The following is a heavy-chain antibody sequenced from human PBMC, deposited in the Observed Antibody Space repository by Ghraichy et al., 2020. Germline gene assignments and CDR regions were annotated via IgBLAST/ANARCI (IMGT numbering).Heavy chain of an antibody. CDR1: GLIFRSCW. D-gene: IGHD1-14*01. J-gene: IGHJ6*02. CDR2: IKQDGSEE. CDR3: ARLPTFGTYYYGMDV. V-gene: IGHV3-7*01. Sequence: GGSLRLSCAASGLIFRSCWMSWVRQAPGKGLEWVANIKQDGSEEYYVDSVKGRFTVSRDNARNSVYLQMNSLRAEDTAVYYCARLPTFGTYYYGMDVWGQGTTVTVSS.